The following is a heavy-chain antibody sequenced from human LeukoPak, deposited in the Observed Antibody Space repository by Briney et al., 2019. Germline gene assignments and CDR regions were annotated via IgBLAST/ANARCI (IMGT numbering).Heavy chain of an antibody. CDR3: ARDRWFDY. CDR2: ISSSSSYI. CDR1: GFTFSSYS. V-gene: IGHV3-21*01. D-gene: IGHD2-15*01. J-gene: IGHJ4*02. Sequence: GGPLRLSYAASGFTFSSYSMNWVRQAPGRGLEWVSSISSSSSYIYYADSVKGRFTISRDNAKNSLYLQMNSLRAEDTAVYYCARDRWFDYWGQGTLVTVSS.